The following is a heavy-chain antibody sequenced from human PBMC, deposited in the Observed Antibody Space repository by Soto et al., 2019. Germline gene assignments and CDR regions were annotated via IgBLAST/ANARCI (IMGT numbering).Heavy chain of an antibody. CDR1: GGTFSSYA. V-gene: IGHV1-69*06. CDR3: AGELEPPDYYGMDV. CDR2: IIPIFGTA. Sequence: QVQLVQSGAEVKKPGSSVKVSCKDSGGTFSSYAISWVRQAPGQGLEWMGGIIPIFGTANYAQKFQGRVTITADKSTSTAYMELSSLRSEDTAEYYCAGELEPPDYYGMDVWGQGTTVTVSS. J-gene: IGHJ6*02.